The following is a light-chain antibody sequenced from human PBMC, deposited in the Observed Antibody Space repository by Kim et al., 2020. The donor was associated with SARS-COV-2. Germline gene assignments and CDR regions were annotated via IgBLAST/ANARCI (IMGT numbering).Light chain of an antibody. CDR1: ENVRDS. J-gene: IGKJ5*01. Sequence: ASVGDRVTITRQTSENVRDSFHWYHQKPGEAPQVLIWDAANLESGVPSRFSRGGYGTEFSLTISSVQPEDMGTYYCQQYDAPPFTFGQGTRLEI. CDR3: QQYDAPPFT. V-gene: IGKV1-33*01. CDR2: DAA.